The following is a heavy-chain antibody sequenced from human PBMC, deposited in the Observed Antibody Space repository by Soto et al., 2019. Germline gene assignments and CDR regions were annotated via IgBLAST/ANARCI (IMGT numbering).Heavy chain of an antibody. D-gene: IGHD3-3*01. J-gene: IGHJ4*02. CDR1: GFTFSIYT. V-gene: IGHV3-21*05. CDR3: ARERGGYYFDY. CDR2: IGARTNDI. Sequence: PGGSLRLSCAASGFTFSIYTMSWVRQAPGRGLEWVSYIGARTNDIKYADSVKGRLTISRDNAKNSLYLQMNSLRAEDTAVYFCARERGGYYFDYWGLGTLVTVSS.